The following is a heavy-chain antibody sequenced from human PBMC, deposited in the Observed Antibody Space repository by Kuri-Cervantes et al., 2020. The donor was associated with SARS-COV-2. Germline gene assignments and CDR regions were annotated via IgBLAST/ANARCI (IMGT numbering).Heavy chain of an antibody. CDR1: GFTFSSYA. CDR2: ISGSGGST. CDR3: AKDKDGGAVACY. J-gene: IGHJ4*02. D-gene: IGHD6-19*01. Sequence: GESLKISYAASGFTFSSYAMSWVRQAPGKGLEWVSAISGSGGSTYYADSVKGRFTISRDNSKNTLYLQMNSLRAEDTAAYYCAKDKDGGAVACYWGQGTLVTVSS. V-gene: IGHV3-23*01.